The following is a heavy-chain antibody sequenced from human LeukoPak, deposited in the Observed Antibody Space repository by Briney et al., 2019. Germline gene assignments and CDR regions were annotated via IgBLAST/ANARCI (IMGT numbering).Heavy chain of an antibody. Sequence: PGGSLRLSCAASGFTFSSYAMSWVRQAPGKGLEWVSAITGTGGSTYYADSVKGRFTISRDNSMNTLYLQMNSLRAEDTAVYYCATRGYCSGTSCYAPQPWGQGTLVTVSS. J-gene: IGHJ5*02. D-gene: IGHD2-2*01. V-gene: IGHV3-23*01. CDR3: ATRGYCSGTSCYAPQP. CDR2: ITGTGGST. CDR1: GFTFSSYA.